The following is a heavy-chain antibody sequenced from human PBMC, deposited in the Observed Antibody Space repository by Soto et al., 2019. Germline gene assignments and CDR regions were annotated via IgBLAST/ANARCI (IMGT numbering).Heavy chain of an antibody. CDR1: GGTFSSYA. Sequence: QVQLVQSGAEVQKPGSSVKVSCKASGGTFSSYAISWVRQAPGQGLEWMGGIIPIFGTANYAQKFQGRVTITADESTSTAYMELSSLRSEDTAVYYCARVSRVERRSVGDGMDVWGQGTTVTVSS. CDR3: ARVSRVERRSVGDGMDV. D-gene: IGHD1-1*01. V-gene: IGHV1-69*01. J-gene: IGHJ6*02. CDR2: IIPIFGTA.